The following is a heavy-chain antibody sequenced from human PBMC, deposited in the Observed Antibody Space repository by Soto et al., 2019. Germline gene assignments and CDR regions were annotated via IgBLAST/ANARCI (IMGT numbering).Heavy chain of an antibody. D-gene: IGHD5-12*01. CDR1: GFTFSNAW. CDR3: TTGEKPVPPYSGYDYVRHY. J-gene: IGHJ4*02. V-gene: IGHV3-15*07. CDR2: IKSKTDGGTT. Sequence: GGSLRLSCAASGFTFSNAWMNWVRQAPGKGLEWVGRIKSKTDGGTTDYAAPVKGRFTISRDDSKNTLYLQMNSLKTEDTAVYYCTTGEKPVPPYSGYDYVRHYWGQGTLVTVSS.